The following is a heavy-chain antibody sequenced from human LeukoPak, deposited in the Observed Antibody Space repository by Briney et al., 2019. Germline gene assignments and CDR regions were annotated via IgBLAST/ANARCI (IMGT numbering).Heavy chain of an antibody. J-gene: IGHJ4*02. CDR1: GFTFGDYA. CDR3: TREGIAVAGTTDY. Sequence: GGSLRLSCTASGFTFGDYAMSWVRQAPGKGLEWVGFIRSKAYGGTTEYAASVKSRFTISRDDSKSIAYLQMNSLKTEDTAVYYCTREGIAVAGTTDYWGQGALVTVSS. D-gene: IGHD6-19*01. CDR2: IRSKAYGGTT. V-gene: IGHV3-49*04.